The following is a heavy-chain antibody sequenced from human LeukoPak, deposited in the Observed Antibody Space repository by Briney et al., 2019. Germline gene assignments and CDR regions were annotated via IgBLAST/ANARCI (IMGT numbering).Heavy chain of an antibody. Sequence: GASVKVSCKVSGYTHTELSMHWVRQAPGKGLEWMGGFDPEDGETIYAQKFQGRVTMTEDTSTDTAYMELSSLRSEDTAVYYCATRGGAAGTRSYYYYGMDVWGQGTTVTVSS. CDR1: GYTHTELS. CDR2: FDPEDGET. V-gene: IGHV1-24*01. D-gene: IGHD6-13*01. J-gene: IGHJ6*02. CDR3: ATRGGAAGTRSYYYYGMDV.